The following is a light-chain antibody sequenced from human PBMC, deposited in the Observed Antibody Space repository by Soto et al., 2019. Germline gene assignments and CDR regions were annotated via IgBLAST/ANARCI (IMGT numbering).Light chain of an antibody. CDR3: QQYGRSVWT. CDR1: QSVSSSY. CDR2: GAS. V-gene: IGKV3-20*01. Sequence: EIVLTQSPGTLSLSPGERATLSCRASQSVSSSYLAWYQQKPTQAPRLLIYGASRRAAGTPDRFSGSGSGTDFTLTISRLEPEDFAVYYCQQYGRSVWTFGQGTKVDIK. J-gene: IGKJ1*01.